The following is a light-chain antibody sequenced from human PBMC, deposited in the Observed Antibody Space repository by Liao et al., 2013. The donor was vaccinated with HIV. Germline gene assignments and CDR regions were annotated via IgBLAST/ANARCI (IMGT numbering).Light chain of an antibody. J-gene: IGLJ1*01. Sequence: SYDLTQPPSVSVSPGQTATITCSGDTLGDKYINWYQQKAGQSPIIVIYQDKKRPSGVPERFSGSNSGSTATLIISGTQAMDEADYYCQAWDSNTAVFGTGTRVTVL. CDR2: QDK. CDR3: QAWDSNTAV. CDR1: TLGDKY. V-gene: IGLV3-1*01.